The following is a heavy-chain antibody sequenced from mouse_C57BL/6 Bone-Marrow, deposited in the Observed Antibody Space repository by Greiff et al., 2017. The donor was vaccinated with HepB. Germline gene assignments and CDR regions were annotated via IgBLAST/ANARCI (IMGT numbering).Heavy chain of an antibody. CDR1: GFTFSDYY. CDR3: ARGYYSNYDYAMDY. V-gene: IGHV5-16*01. D-gene: IGHD2-5*01. CDR2: INYDGSST. Sequence: EVKVVESEGGLVQPGSSMKLSCTASGFTFSDYYMAWVRQVPEKGLEWVANINYDGSSTYYLDSLKSRFIISRDNAKNILYLQMSSLKSEDTATYYCARGYYSNYDYAMDYWGQGTSVTVSS. J-gene: IGHJ4*01.